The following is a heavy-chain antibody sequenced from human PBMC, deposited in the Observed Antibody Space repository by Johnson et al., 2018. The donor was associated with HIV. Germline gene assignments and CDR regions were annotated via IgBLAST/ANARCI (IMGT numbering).Heavy chain of an antibody. J-gene: IGHJ3*02. CDR1: GFTFSDYY. V-gene: IGHV3-30*03. Sequence: QVQLVESGGGLVKPGGSLRLSCAASGFTFSDYYMSWIRQAPGKGLEWVAVISYDGSNQYYADSVKGRFIISRDTSKNTLYLQMNSLRAEDTAVYYCARDATYYYDSSGYHDAFDIWGQGTMVTVSS. D-gene: IGHD3-22*01. CDR3: ARDATYYYDSSGYHDAFDI. CDR2: ISYDGSNQ.